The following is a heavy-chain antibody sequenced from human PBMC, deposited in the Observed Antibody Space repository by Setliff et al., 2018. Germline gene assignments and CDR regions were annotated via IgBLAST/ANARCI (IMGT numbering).Heavy chain of an antibody. CDR1: GGSFSDYY. CDR3: ARHATYYYGSGNLPFDH. D-gene: IGHD3-10*01. V-gene: IGHV4-34*01. J-gene: IGHJ4*02. CDR2: INHSGST. Sequence: SETLSLTCAASGGSFSDYYWTWIRQPPGKGLEWIGEINHSGSTNYNPSLKSRVTVSVDTSKNQFSLKLSSVTAADTAVYYCARHATYYYGSGNLPFDHWAQGSLVTVSS.